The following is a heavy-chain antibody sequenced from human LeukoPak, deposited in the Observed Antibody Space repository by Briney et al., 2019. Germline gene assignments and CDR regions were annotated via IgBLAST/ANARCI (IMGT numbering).Heavy chain of an antibody. CDR2: ISSRSSYI. V-gene: IGHV3-21*01. Sequence: GGSLRLSCAASGFTFSSYSMNWVRQAPGQGLQWVSFISSRSSYIYYADSLKGRFTMSRDNAKNSVYLQMNSLRAEDTAVYYCARDPIGGLYYYYMDVWGKGTTVTVSS. J-gene: IGHJ6*03. CDR3: ARDPIGGLYYYYMDV. D-gene: IGHD4-23*01. CDR1: GFTFSSYS.